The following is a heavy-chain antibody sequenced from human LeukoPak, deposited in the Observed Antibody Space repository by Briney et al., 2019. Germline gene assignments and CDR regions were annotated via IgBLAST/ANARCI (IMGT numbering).Heavy chain of an antibody. CDR2: IIPIFGTA. Sequence: ASVKVSCKASGGTFSSYAISWVRQAPGQGLEWMGGIIPIFGTANYAQKFQGRVTITADKSTSTAHMELSSLRSEDTAVYYCARALADSSSWYYYYYYMDVWGKGTTVTVSS. J-gene: IGHJ6*03. CDR1: GGTFSSYA. V-gene: IGHV1-69*06. D-gene: IGHD6-13*01. CDR3: ARALADSSSWYYYYYYMDV.